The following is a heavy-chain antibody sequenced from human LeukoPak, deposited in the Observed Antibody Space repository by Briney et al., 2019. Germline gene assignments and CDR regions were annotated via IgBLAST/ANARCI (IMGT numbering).Heavy chain of an antibody. D-gene: IGHD3-10*01. J-gene: IGHJ3*02. CDR3: ARTYYYGSGSSAADAFDI. CDR1: GGSIGSNY. V-gene: IGHV4-59*08. CDR2: IDYSGST. Sequence: PSETLSLTCTVSGGSIGSNYWSWIRQPPGKGLEWIGCIDYSGSTKYNPALKNRVTISVDTSKNQFSLKLSSVTAADTAVYYCARTYYYGSGSSAADAFDIWGQGTMVTVSS.